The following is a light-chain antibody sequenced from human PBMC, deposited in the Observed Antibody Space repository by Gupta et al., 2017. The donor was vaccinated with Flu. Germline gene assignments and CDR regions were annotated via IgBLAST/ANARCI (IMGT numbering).Light chain of an antibody. Sequence: DIQLTQSPSFLSASVGDRVTITCRASQGISSYFAWYQQKPGKAPKLLIYAASTFHSGVPSRFSGSGSGTEFTLTIISLLPEDFATYYCQQLNGYPPTFGGGTKVEIK. CDR1: QGISSY. V-gene: IGKV1-9*01. CDR3: QQLNGYPPT. J-gene: IGKJ4*01. CDR2: AAS.